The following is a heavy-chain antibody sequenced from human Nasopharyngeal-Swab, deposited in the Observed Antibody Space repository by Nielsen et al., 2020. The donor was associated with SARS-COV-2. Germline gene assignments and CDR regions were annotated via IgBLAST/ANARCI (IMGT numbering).Heavy chain of an antibody. CDR2: ISYDGSNK. J-gene: IGHJ4*02. V-gene: IGHV3-30*18. CDR3: AKDKKARGDSSRWTTDY. D-gene: IGHD6-13*01. Sequence: WIRQPPGKGLEWVAVISYDGSNKYYADSVKGRFTISRDNSKNTLYLQMNSLRAEDTAVYYCAKDKKARGDSSRWTTDYWGQGTLVTVSS.